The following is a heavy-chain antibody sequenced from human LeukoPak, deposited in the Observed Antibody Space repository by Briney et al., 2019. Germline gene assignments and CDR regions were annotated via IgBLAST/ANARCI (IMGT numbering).Heavy chain of an antibody. CDR1: GYTFTSYA. CDR3: ARVRGVKYDYFDY. V-gene: IGHV1-3*01. CDR2: INAGNGNT. Sequence: GPVKVSCKASGYTFTSYAMHWVRQAPGQRLEWMGWINAGNGNTKYSQKFQGRVTITRDTSASTAYMELSSPRSEDTAVYYCARVRGVKYDYFDYWGQGTLVTVSS. D-gene: IGHD3-10*01. J-gene: IGHJ4*02.